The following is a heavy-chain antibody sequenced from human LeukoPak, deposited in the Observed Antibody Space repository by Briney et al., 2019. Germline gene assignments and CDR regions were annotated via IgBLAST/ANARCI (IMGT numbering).Heavy chain of an antibody. D-gene: IGHD3-22*01. CDR3: ARSAGNYYDSSGYYYLYY. CDR2: IYYSGST. Sequence: PSETLSLTCTVSGGSISSSSYYWGWIRQPPGKGLEWIGSIYYSGSTYYNPSLKSRVTISVDTSKNQFSLKLSSVTAADTAVYYCARSAGNYYDSSGYYYLYYWGQGTLVTVSS. CDR1: GGSISSSSYY. V-gene: IGHV4-39*07. J-gene: IGHJ4*02.